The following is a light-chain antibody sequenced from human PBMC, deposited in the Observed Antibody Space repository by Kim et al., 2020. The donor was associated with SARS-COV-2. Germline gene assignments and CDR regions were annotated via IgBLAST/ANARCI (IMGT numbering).Light chain of an antibody. CDR1: SSNSGSNT. CDR3: AAWDGGVV. CDR2: SNK. Sequence: GTPGQRVTISCSGSSSNSGSNTVNWYQQLPGTAPKLLIYSNKQRPSGVPDRFSGSKSGTSASLAISGLQSEDEADYYCAAWDGGVVFGGGTQLTVL. V-gene: IGLV1-44*01. J-gene: IGLJ2*01.